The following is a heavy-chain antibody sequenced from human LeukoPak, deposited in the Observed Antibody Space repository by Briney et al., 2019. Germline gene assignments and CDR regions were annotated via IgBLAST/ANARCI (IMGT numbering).Heavy chain of an antibody. Sequence: GESLKISCKGSGYSFTSYWIGWVRQMPGKGLEWMGIIYPGDSDTRYSPSFQGQVTISADKSISTAYLQWSSLKASDTAMYYCAGGLGYCSSTSCPTLYYYGMDVWGQGTTVTVSS. CDR2: IYPGDSDT. D-gene: IGHD2-2*01. CDR3: AGGLGYCSSTSCPTLYYYGMDV. V-gene: IGHV5-51*01. CDR1: GYSFTSYW. J-gene: IGHJ6*02.